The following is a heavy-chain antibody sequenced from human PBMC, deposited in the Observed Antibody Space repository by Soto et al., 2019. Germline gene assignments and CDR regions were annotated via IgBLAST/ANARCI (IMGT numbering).Heavy chain of an antibody. Sequence: SETLSLTCAVYGGSFSDYYWSWIRQPPGKGLEWIGEINHSGRTNYNPSLKSRVTISEDTYKNQFSLKLNSVTAADTAVYYCARRGGGNYPYYFDYWAEGTLVTVSS. J-gene: IGHJ4*02. D-gene: IGHD2-21*01. V-gene: IGHV4-34*01. CDR1: GGSFSDYY. CDR2: INHSGRT. CDR3: ARRGGGNYPYYFDY.